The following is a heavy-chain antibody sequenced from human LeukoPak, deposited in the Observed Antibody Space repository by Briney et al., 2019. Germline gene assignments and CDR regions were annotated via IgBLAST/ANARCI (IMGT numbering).Heavy chain of an antibody. CDR1: GFTSSSYA. J-gene: IGHJ4*02. CDR3: AKAPWPYSSGWYYLDY. Sequence: PGGSLRLSCAASGFTSSSYAMSWVRQAPGKGLEWVSAISGSGGSTYYADSVKGRFTISRDNSKNTLYLQMNSLRAEDTAVYYCAKAPWPYSSGWYYLDYWGQGTLVTVSS. CDR2: ISGSGGST. D-gene: IGHD6-19*01. V-gene: IGHV3-23*01.